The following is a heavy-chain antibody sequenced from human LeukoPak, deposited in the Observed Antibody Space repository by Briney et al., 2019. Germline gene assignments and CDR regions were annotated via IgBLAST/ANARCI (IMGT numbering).Heavy chain of an antibody. Sequence: GASVKVSCKASGYTFTSYGISWVRQAPGQGLGWMGGIIPIFGTANYAQKFQGRVTITADKSTSTAYMEPSSLRSEDTAVYYCARLYCSGGSCYDYWGQGTLVTVSS. D-gene: IGHD2-15*01. CDR2: IIPIFGTA. CDR1: GYTFTSYG. J-gene: IGHJ4*02. V-gene: IGHV1-69*06. CDR3: ARLYCSGGSCYDY.